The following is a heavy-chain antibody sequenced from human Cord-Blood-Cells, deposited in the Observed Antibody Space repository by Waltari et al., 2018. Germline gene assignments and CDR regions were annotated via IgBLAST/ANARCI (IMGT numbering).Heavy chain of an antibody. V-gene: IGHV3-30*02. J-gene: IGHJ6*02. CDR3: AKVRCSGGSCYPYGMDV. D-gene: IGHD2-15*01. CDR1: GFTFSSYG. Sequence: QVQLVESGGGVVQPGGSLRLSFAASGFTFSSYGMPWVRQAAGKGLEWVAFIRYDGSNKYYADSVKGRFTISRDNSKNTLYLQMNSLRAEDTAVYYCAKVRCSGGSCYPYGMDVWGQGTTVTVSS. CDR2: IRYDGSNK.